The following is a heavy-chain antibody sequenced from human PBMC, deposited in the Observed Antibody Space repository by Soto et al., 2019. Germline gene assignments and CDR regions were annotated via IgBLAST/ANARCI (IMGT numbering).Heavy chain of an antibody. CDR3: AKDEPEIKYYDYIWGSCRYGSNYFDY. V-gene: IGHV3-23*01. CDR2: ISGSGGST. Sequence: GGSLRLSCAASGFTFSSYAMSWVRQAPGKGLEWVSAISGSGGSTYYADSVKGRFTISRDNSKNTLYLQMNSLRAEDTAVYYCAKDEPEIKYYDYIWGSCRYGSNYFDYWGQGTLVTVSS. CDR1: GFTFSSYA. D-gene: IGHD3-16*02. J-gene: IGHJ4*02.